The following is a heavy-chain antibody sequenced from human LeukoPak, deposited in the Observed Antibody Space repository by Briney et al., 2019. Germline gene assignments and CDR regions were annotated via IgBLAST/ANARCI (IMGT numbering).Heavy chain of an antibody. Sequence: GGSLRLSCAASGFTFSSYWMSWVRQAPGKGLEWVANIKQDGSVKYYVDSVKGRFTVSRDNAKNSLYLQMYSLRAEDTAVYYCARVRITGTYYDYWGQGTLVTVSS. V-gene: IGHV3-7*01. CDR1: GFTFSSYW. CDR3: ARVRITGTYYDY. D-gene: IGHD1-7*01. CDR2: IKQDGSVK. J-gene: IGHJ4*02.